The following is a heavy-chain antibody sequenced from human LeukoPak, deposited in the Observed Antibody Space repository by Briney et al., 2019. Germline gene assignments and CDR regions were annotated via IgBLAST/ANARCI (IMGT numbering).Heavy chain of an antibody. CDR3: AKDQIVVVPAATCDY. V-gene: IGHV3-7*03. CDR1: GFTFSSFW. D-gene: IGHD2-2*01. Sequence: AGGSLRLSCAASGFTFSSFWMSWVRQAPGRGLEWVATIRQDGSQKYYLDSVKGRFTISRDNSKNTLYLQMNSLRAEDTAVYYCAKDQIVVVPAATCDYWGQGTLVTVSS. J-gene: IGHJ4*02. CDR2: IRQDGSQK.